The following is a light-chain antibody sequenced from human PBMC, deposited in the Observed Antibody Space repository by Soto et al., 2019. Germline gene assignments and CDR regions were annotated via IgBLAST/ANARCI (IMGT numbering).Light chain of an antibody. CDR2: DAS. Sequence: EIVLTQSPATLSLSPGETATLSCRASQSVSSYLAWYQQKPGQAPRLLIYDASNRATGIPARLGGSGSGTDFTLTISSLEPEDFAVYYCQQRSNWPRITFGQGTRVEIK. J-gene: IGKJ5*01. CDR1: QSVSSY. V-gene: IGKV3-11*01. CDR3: QQRSNWPRIT.